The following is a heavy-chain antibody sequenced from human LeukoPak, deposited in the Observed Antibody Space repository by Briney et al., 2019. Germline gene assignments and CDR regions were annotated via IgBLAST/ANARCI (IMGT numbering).Heavy chain of an antibody. V-gene: IGHV1-2*06. CDR2: INPNSGGT. CDR3: ARPKYYYDSSGQHYYFDY. J-gene: IGHJ4*02. CDR1: GYTFTGYY. Sequence: GASVKVSCKASGYTFTGYYMLWVRQAPGQGLEWMGRINPNSGGTNYAQKFQGRVTMTRDTSISTAYMELSRLRSDDTAVYYCARPKYYYDSSGQHYYFDYWGQGTLVTVSS. D-gene: IGHD3-22*01.